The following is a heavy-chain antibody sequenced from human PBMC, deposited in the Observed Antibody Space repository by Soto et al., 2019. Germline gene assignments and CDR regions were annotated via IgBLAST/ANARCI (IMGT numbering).Heavy chain of an antibody. CDR3: VRGCNIAHCPYFFDL. J-gene: IGHJ4*02. Sequence: EVQLVESGGGLVQPGGSLGLSCAASGFTFSTYWMSWVRQAPGKGLEWVATIRQDGSETHFIDSVKGRFTISRDNAKNSLYLQMNSLRAEDTAVFYCVRGCNIAHCPYFFDLWGQGTLVIVSS. V-gene: IGHV3-7*01. CDR2: IRQDGSET. CDR1: GFTFSTYW. D-gene: IGHD2-15*01.